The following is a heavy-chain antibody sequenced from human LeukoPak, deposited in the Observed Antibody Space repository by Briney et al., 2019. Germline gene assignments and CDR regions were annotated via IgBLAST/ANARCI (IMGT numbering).Heavy chain of an antibody. D-gene: IGHD3-22*01. CDR2: ISGGGGST. CDR1: GFTISSYA. V-gene: IGHV3-23*01. CDR3: AKKAGYDSMSIDY. J-gene: IGHJ4*02. Sequence: SGASLRLSCAASGFTISSYAMSWLRQAPGKGLEWVSAISGGGGSTYYADSVKGRFTISRDNSKNTLYLQMNSLRAEDTAVYCGAKKAGYDSMSIDYWGQGTLVTVSS.